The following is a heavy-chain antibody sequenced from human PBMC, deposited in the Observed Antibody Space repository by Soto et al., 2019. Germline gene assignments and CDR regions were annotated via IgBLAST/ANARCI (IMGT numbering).Heavy chain of an antibody. CDR3: ARDPPYYYDSSGPSDY. V-gene: IGHV3-48*03. CDR2: ISSSGSTI. CDR1: GFTFSSYE. D-gene: IGHD3-22*01. Sequence: PGGSLGLSCAASGFTFSSYEMNWVRQAPGKGLEWVSYISSSGSTIYYADSVKGRFTISRDNAKNSLYLQMNSLRAEDTAVYYCARDPPYYYDSSGPSDYWGQGTLVPVSS. J-gene: IGHJ4*02.